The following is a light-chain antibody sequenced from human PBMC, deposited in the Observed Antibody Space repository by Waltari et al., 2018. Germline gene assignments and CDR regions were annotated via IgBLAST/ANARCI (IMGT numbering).Light chain of an antibody. CDR3: AAWDDSLHGHWV. Sequence: QSVLTQPPSTSGTPGQRVIISCSGTSSHIGSNVVNWYQQLPGKAPKLVIYRHDQRPSGVPDRFSGSKSGTSASLAISGLQGEDEADYYCAAWDDSLHGHWVFGGGTKVTVL. J-gene: IGLJ3*02. V-gene: IGLV1-44*01. CDR2: RHD. CDR1: SSHIGSNV.